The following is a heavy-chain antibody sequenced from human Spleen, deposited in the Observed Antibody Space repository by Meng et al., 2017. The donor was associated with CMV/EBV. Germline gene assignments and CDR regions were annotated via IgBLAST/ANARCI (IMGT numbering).Heavy chain of an antibody. CDR3: ARDPIVGATPVDY. CDR1: GGSISSSSYY. J-gene: IGHJ4*02. CDR2: IYYSGST. Sequence: SETLSLTCTVSGGSISSSSYYWGWIRQPPGKGLEWIGSIYYSGSTYYNPSLKSRVTISVDTSKNQFSLKLSSVTAADTAVYYCARDPIVGATPVDYWGQGTLVTVSS. D-gene: IGHD1-26*01. V-gene: IGHV4-39*07.